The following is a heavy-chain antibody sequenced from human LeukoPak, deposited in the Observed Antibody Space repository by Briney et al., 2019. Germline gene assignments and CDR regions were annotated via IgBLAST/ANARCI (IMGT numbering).Heavy chain of an antibody. CDR2: INHSGST. Sequence: PSETLSLTCAVYGGSFSGYYWSWIRQPPGKGLEWIGEINHSGSTNYNPSLKSRVTISVDTSKNQFSLKLSSVTAADTAVYYCARHGDIKLRLGELSSPSDCWGQGTLVTVSS. CDR1: GGSFSGYY. D-gene: IGHD3-16*02. J-gene: IGHJ4*02. CDR3: ARHGDIKLRLGELSSPSDC. V-gene: IGHV4-34*01.